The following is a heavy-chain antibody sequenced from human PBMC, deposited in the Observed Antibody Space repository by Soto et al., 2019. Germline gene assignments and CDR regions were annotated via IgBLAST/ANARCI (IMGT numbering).Heavy chain of an antibody. V-gene: IGHV4-4*02. CDR1: GTSISSTFW. CDR2: INHSGST. Sequence: PSETLSLTCAVSGTSISSTFWWTWVRQTPGKGLEWIGEINHSGSTNCNPSLKSRVTISVDTSKNQFSLKLSSVTAADTAVYYCARASNKRGYSYGPDYWGQGTLVTVSS. CDR3: ARASNKRGYSYGPDY. D-gene: IGHD5-18*01. J-gene: IGHJ4*02.